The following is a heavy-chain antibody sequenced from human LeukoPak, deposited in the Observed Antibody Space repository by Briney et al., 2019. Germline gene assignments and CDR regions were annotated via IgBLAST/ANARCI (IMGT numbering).Heavy chain of an antibody. Sequence: GGSLRLSCAASGFIFSSYSMNWVRQAPGKGLLWVSYISSSSNTIHYADSVKGRFTISRDNAKNSLYLQMNSLRAEDTAVYYCARDQGSSWYTDYWGQGTLVTVSS. CDR3: ARDQGSSWYTDY. CDR2: ISSSSNTI. CDR1: GFIFSSYS. J-gene: IGHJ4*02. V-gene: IGHV3-48*04. D-gene: IGHD6-13*01.